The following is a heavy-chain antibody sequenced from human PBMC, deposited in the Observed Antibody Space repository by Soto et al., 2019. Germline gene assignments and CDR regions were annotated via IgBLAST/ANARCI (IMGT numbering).Heavy chain of an antibody. J-gene: IGHJ6*02. D-gene: IGHD1-1*01. CDR1: GGTFSSYA. V-gene: IGHV1-69*01. CDR3: ARDWNASDYYYYYGMDV. CDR2: IIPIFGTA. Sequence: QVQLVQSGAEVKKPGSSVKVSCKASGGTFSSYAISWVRQAPGQGLEWMGGIIPIFGTANYAQKFQGRVTITADESTSTAYMELSRLRSEDTAVYYCARDWNASDYYYYYGMDVWGQGTTVTVSS.